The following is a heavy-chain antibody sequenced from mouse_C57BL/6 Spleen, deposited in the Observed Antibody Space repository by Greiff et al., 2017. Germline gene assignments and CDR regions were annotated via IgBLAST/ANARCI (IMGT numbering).Heavy chain of an antibody. V-gene: IGHV5-4*01. Sequence: EVQVVESGGGLVKPGGSLKLSCAASGFTFSSYAMSWVRQTPEKRLEWVATISDGGSYTYYPDNVKGRFTISRDNAKNNLYLQMSHLKSEDTAMYYCARDGSGDGFAYWGQGTLVTVSA. CDR2: ISDGGSYT. D-gene: IGHD1-3*01. J-gene: IGHJ3*01. CDR3: ARDGSGDGFAY. CDR1: GFTFSSYA.